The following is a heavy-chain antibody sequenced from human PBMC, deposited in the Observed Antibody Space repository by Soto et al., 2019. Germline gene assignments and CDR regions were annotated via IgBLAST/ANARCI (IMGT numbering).Heavy chain of an antibody. Sequence: SETLSLTCAVSGYSISSGYYWGWIRQPPGKGLEWIGSLYHSGSTYYNPALKSRVTISVDTSKNQFSLKLSSVTAADTAVYYCARDRVAVAGTKTFDYWGQGTLVTVSS. CDR3: ARDRVAVAGTKTFDY. CDR1: GYSISSGYY. CDR2: LYHSGST. J-gene: IGHJ4*02. D-gene: IGHD6-19*01. V-gene: IGHV4-38-2*02.